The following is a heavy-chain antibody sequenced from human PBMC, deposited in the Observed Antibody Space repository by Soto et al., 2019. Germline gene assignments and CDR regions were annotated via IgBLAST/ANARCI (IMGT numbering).Heavy chain of an antibody. CDR2: ISSNRSNT. V-gene: IGHV3-9*01. J-gene: IGHJ3*02. CDR3: ARGSGGTYGRAFDI. D-gene: IGHD1-26*01. CDR1: GFTFDDYA. Sequence: GGSLRLSCAASGFTFDDYAMHWVRQGPGKDLEWVSSISSNRSNTIYADSVKGRFTISRDNSKNTLYLQMNSLRAEDTTLYYCARGSGGTYGRAFDIWGQGTMVTVSS.